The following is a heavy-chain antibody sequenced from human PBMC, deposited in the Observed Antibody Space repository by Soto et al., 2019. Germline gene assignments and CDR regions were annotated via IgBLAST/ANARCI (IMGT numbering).Heavy chain of an antibody. V-gene: IGHV3-53*04. CDR2: IYSGGST. CDR1: GFTVSSNY. Sequence: GGSLRLSCAASGFTVSSNYMSWVRQAPGEGLEWVSVIYSGGSTYYADSVKGRFTISRHNSKNTLYLQMNSLRAEDTAVYYCARAGSGGDYVDYYYYYMDVWGKGTTVTVSS. D-gene: IGHD4-17*01. CDR3: ARAGSGGDYVDYYYYYMDV. J-gene: IGHJ6*03.